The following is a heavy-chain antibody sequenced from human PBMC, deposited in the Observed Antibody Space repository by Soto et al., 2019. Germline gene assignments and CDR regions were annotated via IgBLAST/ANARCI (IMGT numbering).Heavy chain of an antibody. Sequence: ASVKVSCKASGGTFSSYAISWVRQAPGQGLEWMGGIIPIFGTANYAQKFQGRVTITADESTGTAYMELSSLRSEDTAVYYCARVVTITRLFNSWRPYGMDVWGQGTTVTVSS. D-gene: IGHD5-12*01. J-gene: IGHJ6*02. CDR2: IIPIFGTA. V-gene: IGHV1-69*13. CDR1: GGTFSSYA. CDR3: ARVVTITRLFNSWRPYGMDV.